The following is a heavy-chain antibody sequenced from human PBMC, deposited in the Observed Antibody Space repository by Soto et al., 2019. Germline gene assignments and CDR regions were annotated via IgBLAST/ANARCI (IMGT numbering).Heavy chain of an antibody. J-gene: IGHJ4*02. Sequence: QITVKESGLTLVKPTETLTLTCTFSGFSLSTYGMGVGWIRQPPGKALEWLALIYWDDDKRYSPSLRSRLTITKDTSQNQVDLTMTNMDPVDTATYYCARLTRGVYDLDRQWEKFDSWGQGTLVTVSS. CDR3: ARLTRGVYDLDRQWEKFDS. CDR1: GFSLSTYGMG. V-gene: IGHV2-5*02. D-gene: IGHD5-12*01. CDR2: IYWDDDK.